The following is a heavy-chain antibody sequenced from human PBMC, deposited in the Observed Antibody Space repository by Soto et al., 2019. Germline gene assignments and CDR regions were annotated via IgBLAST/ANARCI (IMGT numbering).Heavy chain of an antibody. Sequence: PSETLSLTCTVSGGSISSGDYYWSWIRQPPGKGLEWIGYIYYSESTYYNPSLKSRVTISVDTSKNQFSLKLSSVTAADTAVYYCARGRYCSSTSCPIYYYYGMDVWGQGTTVTVSS. CDR1: GGSISSGDYY. V-gene: IGHV4-30-4*01. D-gene: IGHD2-2*01. CDR3: ARGRYCSSTSCPIYYYYGMDV. J-gene: IGHJ6*02. CDR2: IYYSEST.